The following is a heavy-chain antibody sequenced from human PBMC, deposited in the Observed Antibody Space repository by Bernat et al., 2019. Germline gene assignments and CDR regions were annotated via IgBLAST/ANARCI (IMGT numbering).Heavy chain of an antibody. CDR1: GDSVSSNSVG. D-gene: IGHD1-1*01. J-gene: IGHJ4*02. Sequence: QVQVQQSGPGLVRPSETLSLTCTISGDSVSSNSVGWNWIRQSPSRGLEWLARTYYRSQWYSDYAVSVRSRVIIKPDTSKNQFSLQLTSVTPEDTALYYCVRWHHDAAHFDYWGQGTLVTVSS. CDR2: TYYRSQWYS. V-gene: IGHV6-1*01. CDR3: VRWHHDAAHFDY.